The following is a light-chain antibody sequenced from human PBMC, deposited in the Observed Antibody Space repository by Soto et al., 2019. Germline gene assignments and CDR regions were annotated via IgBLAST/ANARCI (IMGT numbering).Light chain of an antibody. CDR2: DAS. CDR3: QQYHRYWT. CDR1: QNIRSR. J-gene: IGKJ1*01. V-gene: IGKV1-5*01. Sequence: DFQMTQSPSTLSASVGDRVTITCRASQNIRSRLDWFQQKPGKAPKLLTYDASSLESGVPQRFSGSGSGTEFTLTISSVQTDDFSTYYCQQYHRYWTFGQGTKVE.